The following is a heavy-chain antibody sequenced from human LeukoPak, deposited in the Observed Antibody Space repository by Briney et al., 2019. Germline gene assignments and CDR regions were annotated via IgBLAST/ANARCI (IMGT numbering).Heavy chain of an antibody. Sequence: SETLALTWTGSGGSINNYYWSWIRQPPGKGLEWVGYIYYSWSTKYNPSLKSRVTISVDKYKSQFPLKLSSVNAADTAVYYCARGGYDYVWGSCRPYYFDYWGQGTLVTVSS. CDR3: ARGGYDYVWGSCRPYYFDY. V-gene: IGHV4-59*01. D-gene: IGHD3-16*02. J-gene: IGHJ4*02. CDR1: GGSINNYY. CDR2: IYYSWST.